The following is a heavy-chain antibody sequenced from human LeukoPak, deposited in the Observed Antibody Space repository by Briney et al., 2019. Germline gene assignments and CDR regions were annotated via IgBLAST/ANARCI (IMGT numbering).Heavy chain of an antibody. CDR1: GFTFSSYA. CDR2: ISYDGSNK. Sequence: GGSLRLSCAASGFTFSSYAMHWVRQAPGKGLEWVAVISYDGSNKYYADSVKGRFTISRDNSKNTLYLQMNSLRAEDTAVYYCAREGRGYYGDFDYWGQGTLVTVSS. V-gene: IGHV3-30*04. J-gene: IGHJ4*02. D-gene: IGHD3-22*01. CDR3: AREGRGYYGDFDY.